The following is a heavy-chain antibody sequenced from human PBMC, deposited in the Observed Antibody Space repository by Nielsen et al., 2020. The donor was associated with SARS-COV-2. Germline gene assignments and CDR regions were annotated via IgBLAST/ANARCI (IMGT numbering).Heavy chain of an antibody. V-gene: IGHV3-13*01. J-gene: IGHJ3*02. CDR1: GFTFSSYD. CDR3: ARGGQENGAEVAGAFDM. Sequence: GESLKISCAASGFTFSSYDMHWVRQAPGKGLEWVSSIGTAGDTYYPGPVMGRFTISRENAKNSLYLQMNSLRAGDTSVYYCARGGQENGAEVAGAFDMWGQGTMVTVSS. CDR2: IGTAGDT. D-gene: IGHD4-17*01.